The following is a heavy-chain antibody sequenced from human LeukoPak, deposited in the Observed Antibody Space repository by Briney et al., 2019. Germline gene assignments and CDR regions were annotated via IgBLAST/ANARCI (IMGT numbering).Heavy chain of an antibody. CDR2: ISGSGGST. CDR3: AKGRKSYYGMDV. Sequence: PGGSLRLSCAASGFTFSMYAMNWVRQAPGKGLEWVSGISGSGGSTYYADSVKGRFTISRDNSKNTLYLQMNSLRAEDTAVYHCAKGRKSYYGMDVWGQGTTVTVSS. J-gene: IGHJ6*02. D-gene: IGHD1-14*01. CDR1: GFTFSMYA. V-gene: IGHV3-23*01.